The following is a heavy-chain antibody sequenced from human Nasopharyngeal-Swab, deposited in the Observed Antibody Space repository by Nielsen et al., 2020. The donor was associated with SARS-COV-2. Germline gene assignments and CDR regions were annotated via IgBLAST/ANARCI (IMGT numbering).Heavy chain of an antibody. CDR2: ISYDGSNK. CDR1: GFTFSSYG. D-gene: IGHD3-9*01. V-gene: IGHV3-30*18. Sequence: LSLTCAASGFTFSSYGMHWVRQAPGKGLEWVAVISYDGSNKYYADSVKGRFTISRDNSKNTLYLQMNSLRAEDTAVYYCAKDPNDLTYYDILTGRDNAFDIWGQGTMVTVSS. CDR3: AKDPNDLTYYDILTGRDNAFDI. J-gene: IGHJ3*02.